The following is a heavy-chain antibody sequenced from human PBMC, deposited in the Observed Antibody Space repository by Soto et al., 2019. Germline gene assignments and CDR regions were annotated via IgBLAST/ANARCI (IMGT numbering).Heavy chain of an antibody. D-gene: IGHD3-9*01. CDR3: ARDRRDRYKRYFEF. CDR2: ISFSGAT. J-gene: IGHJ4*02. CDR1: GVSITCYF. V-gene: IGHV4-59*01. Sequence: SETVSLTCTVSGVSITCYFWSWIRQTPGKGLDWIGAISFSGATYSNPSLKGRAALSVDTSENHLSLTLNSVTSADTAVYFCARDRRDRYKRYFEFSGQGTRVTVSS.